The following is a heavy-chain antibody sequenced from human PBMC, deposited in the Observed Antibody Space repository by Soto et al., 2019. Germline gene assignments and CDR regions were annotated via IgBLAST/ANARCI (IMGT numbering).Heavy chain of an antibody. CDR2: IIPILGIA. Sequence: QVQLVQSGAEVKKPGSSVKVSCKASGCTFSSYTISWVRQAPGQGLEWMGRIIPILGIANYAQKLQGRVTITADKSTSTAYMELSSLRSEDTAVYYCERGSMVLGTNGMDVWGQGTTVTVSS. J-gene: IGHJ6*02. D-gene: IGHD3-10*01. V-gene: IGHV1-69*02. CDR3: ERGSMVLGTNGMDV. CDR1: GCTFSSYT.